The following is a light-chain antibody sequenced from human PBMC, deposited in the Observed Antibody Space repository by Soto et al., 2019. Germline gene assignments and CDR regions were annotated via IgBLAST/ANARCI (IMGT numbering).Light chain of an antibody. CDR3: QQFGSSLYT. CDR1: QSVSDNN. CDR2: GAS. Sequence: VLTQSPGTLSLSPGDRGTLSCRASQSVSDNNLAWYPLRPGQAPRLLIYGASRRATGIPDRFSGSGSGTGFTLTISGLEPEDFAVYYCQQFGSSLYTFGQGTKVDIK. V-gene: IGKV3-20*01. J-gene: IGKJ2*01.